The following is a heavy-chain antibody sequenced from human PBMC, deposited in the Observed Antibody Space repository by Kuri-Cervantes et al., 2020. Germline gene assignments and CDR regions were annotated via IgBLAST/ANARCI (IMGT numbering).Heavy chain of an antibody. CDR3: ATNRGIAVAGSPEFDY. D-gene: IGHD6-19*01. CDR1: GYTFTGYY. J-gene: IGHJ4*02. CDR2: INPNSGGT. V-gene: IGHV1-2*02. Sequence: ASVKVSCKASGYTFTGYYMHWVRQAPGQGLEWMGWINPNSGGTNYAQKFQGRVTITADESTSTAYMELSSLRSEDTAVYYCATNRGIAVAGSPEFDYWGQGTLVTVSS.